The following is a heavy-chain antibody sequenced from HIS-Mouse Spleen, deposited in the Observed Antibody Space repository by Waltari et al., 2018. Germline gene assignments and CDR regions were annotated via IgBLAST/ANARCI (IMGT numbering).Heavy chain of an antibody. Sequence: QLQLQESGPGLVKPSETLSLTCTVSGGAISSSSYYWGWIRQPPGKGLGWIGSIYYSGSTYYNPSLKSRVTISVDTSKNQFSLKLSSGTAADTAVYYCAREIPYSSSWYDWYFDLWGRGTLVTVSS. CDR3: AREIPYSSSWYDWYFDL. D-gene: IGHD6-13*01. CDR1: GGAISSSSYY. J-gene: IGHJ2*01. V-gene: IGHV4-39*07. CDR2: IYYSGST.